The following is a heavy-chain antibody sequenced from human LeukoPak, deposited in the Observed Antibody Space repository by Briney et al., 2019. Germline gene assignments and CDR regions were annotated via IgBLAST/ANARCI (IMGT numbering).Heavy chain of an antibody. CDR3: ARDQYYYDSSSLDAFDI. CDR2: IYYSGST. J-gene: IGHJ3*02. D-gene: IGHD3-22*01. V-gene: IGHV4-30-4*01. Sequence: NWVRHPPGKGLEWIGYIYYSGSTYYNPSLKSRVTISVDTSKNQFSLKLSSVTAADTAVYYCARDQYYYDSSSLDAFDIWGQGTMVTVSS.